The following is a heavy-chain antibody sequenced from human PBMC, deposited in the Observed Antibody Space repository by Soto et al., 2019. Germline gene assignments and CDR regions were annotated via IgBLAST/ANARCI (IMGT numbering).Heavy chain of an antibody. CDR2: IYYSGSP. D-gene: IGHD3-10*01. CDR3: PRKSPKGVNYYGSRAARYYLDY. CDR1: GGSFSSGDYY. Sequence: PSETLSLTCTVSGGSFSSGDYYWSWIRQPPGKGLEWLGYIYYSGSPYYNPSLKSRVTISVDTYKNQFSLKLGSVTAADTAVYYCPRKSPKGVNYYGSRAARYYLDYWGQGTLVTVSS. J-gene: IGHJ4*02. V-gene: IGHV4-30-4*01.